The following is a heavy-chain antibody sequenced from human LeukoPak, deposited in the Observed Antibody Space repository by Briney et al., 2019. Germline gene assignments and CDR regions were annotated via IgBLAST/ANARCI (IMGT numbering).Heavy chain of an antibody. D-gene: IGHD6-19*01. CDR3: ARDIYGSSGWYGPFDY. J-gene: IGHJ4*02. CDR2: ISYDGSNK. CDR1: GFTFSSYA. V-gene: IGHV3-30*01. Sequence: GGSLRLSCAASGFTFSSYAMHWVRQAPGKGLEWVAVISYDGSNKYYADSVKGRFTISRGNSKNTLYLQMNSLRAEDTAVYYCARDIYGSSGWYGPFDYWGQGTLVTVSS.